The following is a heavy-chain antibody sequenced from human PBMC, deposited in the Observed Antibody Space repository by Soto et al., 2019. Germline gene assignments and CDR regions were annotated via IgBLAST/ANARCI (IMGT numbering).Heavy chain of an antibody. CDR3: SRVDPGETSLFDH. J-gene: IGHJ4*02. D-gene: IGHD2-2*03. V-gene: IGHV1-46*03. CDR1: GYIFTSYY. Sequence: ASVKVSCKASGYIFTSYYIHWVRQAPGQGLEWMGWINPFDGSRMFAQSFQGRVTMTRGTSTSTVYMEVSSLRSEDTAVYYCSRVDPGETSLFDHWGQGTLVTVSS. CDR2: INPFDGSR.